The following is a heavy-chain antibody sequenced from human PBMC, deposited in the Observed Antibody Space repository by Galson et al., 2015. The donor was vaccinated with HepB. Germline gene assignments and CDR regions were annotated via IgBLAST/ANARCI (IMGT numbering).Heavy chain of an antibody. J-gene: IGHJ6*02. CDR1: GGTFSSYA. D-gene: IGHD6-19*01. V-gene: IGHV1-69*01. Sequence: SCKASGGTFSSYAISWVRQAPGQGLEWMGGIIPIFGTANYAQKFQGRVTITADESTSTAYMELSSLRSEDTAVYYCARGSYSSGWYYYYGMDVWGQGTTVTVSS. CDR2: IIPIFGTA. CDR3: ARGSYSSGWYYYYGMDV.